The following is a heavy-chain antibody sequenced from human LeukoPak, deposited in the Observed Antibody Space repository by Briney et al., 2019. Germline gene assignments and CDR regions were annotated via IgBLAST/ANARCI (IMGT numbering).Heavy chain of an antibody. CDR1: GGSISSGGYY. Sequence: SETLSLTCTVSGGSISSGGYYWSWIRQHPGKGLEWIGYIYYSGSTYYNPSLKSRVTISVDTSKNQFSLKLSSVTAADTAVYYCARASSGSGLSIDHWGQGTLVTVSS. D-gene: IGHD3-10*01. V-gene: IGHV4-31*03. J-gene: IGHJ4*02. CDR2: IYYSGST. CDR3: ARASSGSGLSIDH.